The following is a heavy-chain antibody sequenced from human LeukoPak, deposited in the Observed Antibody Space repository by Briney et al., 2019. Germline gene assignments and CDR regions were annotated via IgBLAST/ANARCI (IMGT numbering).Heavy chain of an antibody. J-gene: IGHJ3*02. V-gene: IGHV4-59*01. CDR3: ASFGKGAFDI. Sequence: SETLSLTCTVSGGSISSYYWSWIRQPPGKGLEWIGYIYYSGSTNYNPSLKSRVTISVDTSKNQFSLKLSSVTAADTAVYYCASFGKGAFDIWGQGTMVTVSS. D-gene: IGHD3-10*01. CDR1: GGSISSYY. CDR2: IYYSGST.